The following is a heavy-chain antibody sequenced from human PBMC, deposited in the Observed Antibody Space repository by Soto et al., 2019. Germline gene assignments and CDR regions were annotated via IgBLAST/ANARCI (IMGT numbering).Heavy chain of an antibody. CDR1: GGSFSGYY. J-gene: IGHJ5*02. V-gene: IGHV4-34*01. CDR3: ARGNRELRFDP. CDR2: INHSGSP. D-gene: IGHD1-7*01. Sequence: SETLSLTCAVYGGSFSGYYRSWIRQTPGKGLEWIGEINHSGSPNYNPSLNGRVTISLDTSKNQFSLKLSSVTAADTAVYYCARGNRELRFDPWGQGTLVTVSS.